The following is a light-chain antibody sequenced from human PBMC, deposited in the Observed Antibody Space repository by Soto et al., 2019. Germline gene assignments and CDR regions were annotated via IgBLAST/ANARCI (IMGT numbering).Light chain of an antibody. CDR2: DAS. V-gene: IGKV3-20*01. CDR3: QQYGSSPRA. J-gene: IGKJ1*01. CDR1: QTVSSSF. Sequence: EVVLTQSPGTLSLSPGERATLSCRTSQTVSSSFLAWYQQTPGQAPRLLIYDASIRATDIPDRFTGSGSGTEFTLTISRREPEDFAVYDCQQYGSSPRAFGQGTKVDIK.